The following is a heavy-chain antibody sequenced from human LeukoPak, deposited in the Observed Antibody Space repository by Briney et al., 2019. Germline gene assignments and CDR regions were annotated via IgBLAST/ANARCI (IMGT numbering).Heavy chain of an antibody. D-gene: IGHD3-10*01. CDR2: INSDGSST. CDR1: GFTFRSYW. J-gene: IGHJ4*02. CDR3: ARAILRGVIHG. V-gene: IGHV3-74*01. Sequence: PGGSLRLSXAASGFTFRSYWMHWVRQAPGKGLVWVSRINSDGSSTSYADSVKGRFTISRDNAKNTLYLQMNSLRAEDTAVYYCARAILRGVIHGWGQGTLVTVSS.